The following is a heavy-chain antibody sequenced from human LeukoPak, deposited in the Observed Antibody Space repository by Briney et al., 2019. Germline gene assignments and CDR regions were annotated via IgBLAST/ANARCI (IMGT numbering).Heavy chain of an antibody. J-gene: IGHJ4*02. V-gene: IGHV3-30-3*01. D-gene: IGHD2-2*01. CDR3: ARDEKQYCSSTSCYWPDY. Sequence: GGSLRLSCAASGFTFSSYAMHWVRQAPGKGLEWVAVMSYDGSNKYYADSVKGRFTISRDNSKNTLYLQMNSLRAEDTAVYYCARDEKQYCSSTSCYWPDYWGQGTLVTVSS. CDR2: MSYDGSNK. CDR1: GFTFSSYA.